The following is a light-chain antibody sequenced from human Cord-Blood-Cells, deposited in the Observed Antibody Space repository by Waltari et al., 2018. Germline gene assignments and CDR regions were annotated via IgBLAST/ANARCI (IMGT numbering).Light chain of an antibody. V-gene: IGLV1-47*01. J-gene: IGLJ2*01. CDR1: SSNIGSNY. CDR3: AAWDDSLSGVV. Sequence: QSVLTQPPSASGTPGQRVTISCSGSSSNIGSNYVYWYQQLPGTAPKLLIYRNKQRPSGVSDRCSVSKSGTSASLAISGLRSEDEADYYCAAWDDSLSGVVFGGGTKLTVL. CDR2: RNK.